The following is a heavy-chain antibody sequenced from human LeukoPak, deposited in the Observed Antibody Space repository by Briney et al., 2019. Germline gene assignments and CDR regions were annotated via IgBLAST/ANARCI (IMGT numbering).Heavy chain of an antibody. CDR2: INHSGST. V-gene: IGHV4-34*01. Sequence: SETLSLTCAVYGGSFSGYYWSWIRQPPGKGLEWIGEINHSGSTNYNPSLKSRVTISVDTSKNQFSLKLSSVTAADTAVYYCARGLAATYPFDYWAREPWSPSPQ. D-gene: IGHD6-25*01. CDR3: ARGLAATYPFDY. CDR1: GGSFSGYY. J-gene: IGHJ4*02.